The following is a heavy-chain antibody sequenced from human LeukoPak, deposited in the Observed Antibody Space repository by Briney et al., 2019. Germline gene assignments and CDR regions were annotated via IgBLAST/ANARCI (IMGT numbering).Heavy chain of an antibody. J-gene: IGHJ6*02. CDR3: AKNGVMDGMDV. D-gene: IGHD2-21*01. V-gene: IGHV3-30*18. CDR2: ISYDGSNK. CDR1: GFTFSSYS. Sequence: GGSLRLSCAASGFTFSSYSMNWVRQAPGKGLEWVAVISYDGSNKYYADSVKGRFTISRDNSKNTLYLQMNSLRAEDTAVYYCAKNGVMDGMDVWGQGTTVTVSS.